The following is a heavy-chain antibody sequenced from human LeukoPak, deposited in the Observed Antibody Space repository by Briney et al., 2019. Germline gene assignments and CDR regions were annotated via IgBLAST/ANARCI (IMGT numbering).Heavy chain of an antibody. CDR2: IYYTGST. CDR3: ARRKVYYFDY. Sequence: SETLSLTCTVSGRSISSFYWSWIRQPPGQGLEWLGYIYYTGSTNYNPSLKSRVTISVDTSKNQFSLKLSSVTAADTAVYYCARRKVYYFDYWGQGTLVTVSS. CDR1: GRSISSFY. V-gene: IGHV4-59*08. J-gene: IGHJ4*02.